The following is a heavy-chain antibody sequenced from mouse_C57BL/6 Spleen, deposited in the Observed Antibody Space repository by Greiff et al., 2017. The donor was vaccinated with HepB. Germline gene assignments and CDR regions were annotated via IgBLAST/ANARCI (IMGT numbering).Heavy chain of an antibody. Sequence: QVHVKQSGAELAKPGASVKLSCKASGYTFTSYWMHWVKQRPGQGLEWIGYINPSSGYTKYNQKFKDKATLTADKSSSTAYMQLSSLTYEDSAVYYCARSTTPRAMDYWGQGTSVTVSS. V-gene: IGHV1-7*01. J-gene: IGHJ4*01. CDR1: GYTFTSYW. CDR2: INPSSGYT. CDR3: ARSTTPRAMDY. D-gene: IGHD4-1*02.